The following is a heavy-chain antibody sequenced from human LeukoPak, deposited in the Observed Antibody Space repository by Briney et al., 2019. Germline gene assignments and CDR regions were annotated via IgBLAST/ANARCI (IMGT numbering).Heavy chain of an antibody. Sequence: GGSLRLSCAASGFTFSSYSMNWVRQAPGKGLEWVSSISSSSSYIYYADSVKGRFTISRGNAKNSLYLQMNSLRAEDTAVYYCARGSTYYYGSGSFGYWGQGTLVTVSS. V-gene: IGHV3-21*01. J-gene: IGHJ4*02. D-gene: IGHD3-10*01. CDR3: ARGSTYYYGSGSFGY. CDR1: GFTFSSYS. CDR2: ISSSSSYI.